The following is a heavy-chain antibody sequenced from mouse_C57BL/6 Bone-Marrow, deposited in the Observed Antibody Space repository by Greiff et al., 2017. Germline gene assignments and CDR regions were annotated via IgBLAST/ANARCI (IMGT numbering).Heavy chain of an antibody. CDR3: AGHEEGAGPFAY. V-gene: IGHV1-62-2*01. J-gene: IGHJ3*01. CDR2: FYPGSGSI. CDR1: GYTFTEYT. Sequence: VKLLEPGAELVKPGASVKLSCKASGYTFTEYTIPWVKQRPGQGLEWIGWFYPGSGSIKYNEKFKDKATLTADKSSSTVYMELSRLTSEDSAVYFCAGHEEGAGPFAYWGQGTLVTVSA.